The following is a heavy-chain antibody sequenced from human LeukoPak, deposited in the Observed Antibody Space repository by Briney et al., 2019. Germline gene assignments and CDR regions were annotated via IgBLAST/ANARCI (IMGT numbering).Heavy chain of an antibody. CDR3: ARGGATTLFDY. D-gene: IGHD1-26*01. V-gene: IGHV3-64*01. J-gene: IGHJ4*02. Sequence: GGSLRLSCAASGFTFSSYAMHWVRQAPGKGLEYVSAITSNGDKTYYGNSVKGRFTISRDNSKNTLYLKMGRLRIEDMAVYYCARGGATTLFDYWGQGTLVTVSS. CDR2: ITSNGDKT. CDR1: GFTFSSYA.